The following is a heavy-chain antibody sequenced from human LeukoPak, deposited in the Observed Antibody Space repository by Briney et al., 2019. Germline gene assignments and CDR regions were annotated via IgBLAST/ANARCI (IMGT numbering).Heavy chain of an antibody. CDR3: TTTRTITSIWYYFDY. CDR1: GFTFGDFA. Sequence: GGSLRLSCTGSGFTFGDFALGWVRQSLGEGLEWVGFIRSKAYGGTTEYAASVKGRFTISRDDSKSITYLQMNSLKSEDTAVYYCTTTRTITSIWYYFDYWGQGALVTVSS. V-gene: IGHV3-49*04. D-gene: IGHD6-13*01. CDR2: IRSKAYGGTT. J-gene: IGHJ4*02.